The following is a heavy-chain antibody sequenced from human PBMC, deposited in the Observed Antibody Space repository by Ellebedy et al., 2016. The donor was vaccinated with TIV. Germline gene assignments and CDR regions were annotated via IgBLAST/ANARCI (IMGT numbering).Heavy chain of an antibody. CDR3: ATDGSYGDYLSPAHAFEI. CDR2: INQDGSEQ. CDR1: GFTFSSYW. D-gene: IGHD4-17*01. Sequence: GGSLRLSCAASGFTFSSYWMTWVRQAPGKGLEWVANINQDGSEQYYVDSVRGRFTISRDNAKNSLYLEMNSLRAEDTAVYYCATDGSYGDYLSPAHAFEIWGQGTVVAVSS. J-gene: IGHJ3*02. V-gene: IGHV3-7*01.